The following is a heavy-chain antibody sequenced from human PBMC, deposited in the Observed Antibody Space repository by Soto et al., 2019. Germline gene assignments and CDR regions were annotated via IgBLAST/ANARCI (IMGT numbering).Heavy chain of an antibody. V-gene: IGHV4-59*02. CDR2: IYNSGST. J-gene: IGHJ5*02. CDR1: GVSVSSYY. D-gene: IGHD2-8*01. CDR3: ARDQECTSGVCSNRWLGP. Sequence: QVQLQESGPGLVKPSETLSLTCTVSGVSVSSYYWSWIRQPPGKGLEWIGNIYNSGSTNYNPSLKTRVTISVDTSKNQVSLKVSSVTAADTAVYYCARDQECTSGVCSNRWLGPWGQGTLVTVSS.